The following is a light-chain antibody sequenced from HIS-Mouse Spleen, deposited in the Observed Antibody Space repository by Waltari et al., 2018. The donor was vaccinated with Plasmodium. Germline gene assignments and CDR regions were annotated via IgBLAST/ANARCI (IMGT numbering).Light chain of an antibody. CDR3: QSADSSGTYWV. Sequence: SYELTQPPSVSVSPGQTARITCSGDALPKQYAYWYQQKQGQAPVLVIYKDSERPSGIPERFSGSSSGTTVTLTLSGGQADDEADYYCQSADSSGTYWVFGGGTRLTVL. J-gene: IGLJ3*02. CDR2: KDS. CDR1: ALPKQY. V-gene: IGLV3-25*03.